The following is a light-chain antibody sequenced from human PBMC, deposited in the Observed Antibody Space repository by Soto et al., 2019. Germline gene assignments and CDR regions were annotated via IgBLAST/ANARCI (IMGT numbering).Light chain of an antibody. V-gene: IGKV2-24*01. Sequence: DIVMTQTPLSSPVTLGQPASISCRSSQSLVHSDGDTYLNWLQQRPGQPPRLLIYKISKRFSGVPDRFTGSGEGTDFTLKISRVAAEDVGTYYCMQQTQFPFTFGGGTKVEIK. CDR3: MQQTQFPFT. CDR1: QSLVHSDGDTY. CDR2: KIS. J-gene: IGKJ4*01.